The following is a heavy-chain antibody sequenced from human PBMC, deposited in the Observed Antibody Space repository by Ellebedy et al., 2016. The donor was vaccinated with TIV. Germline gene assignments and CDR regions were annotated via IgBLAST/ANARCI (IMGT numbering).Heavy chain of an antibody. V-gene: IGHV5-51*01. Sequence: GGSLRLSCKVSGYSFTIYWIGWVRQMPGKGLEWMGIIYPGDSDTRYSPSFQGQVTISADKSISTAYLQWSSLKASDTAMYYCARHTDDWFDPWGQGTLVTVSS. CDR2: IYPGDSDT. J-gene: IGHJ5*02. CDR1: GYSFTIYW. CDR3: ARHTDDWFDP.